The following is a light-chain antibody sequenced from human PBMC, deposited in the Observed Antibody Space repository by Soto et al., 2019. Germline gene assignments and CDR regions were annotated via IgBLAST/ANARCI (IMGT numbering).Light chain of an antibody. V-gene: IGKV1-6*01. CDR3: LHDYSYPRT. CDR1: QAIRND. Sequence: AIQLTQSPSSLSASVGDRVIITCRASQAIRNDLGWYQQKPGKAPKLLIYTASTLQSGVPSRFSGSGSGADFTLTIRSLQPEDSATYYCLHDYSYPRTFGQVTKVDIK. CDR2: TAS. J-gene: IGKJ1*01.